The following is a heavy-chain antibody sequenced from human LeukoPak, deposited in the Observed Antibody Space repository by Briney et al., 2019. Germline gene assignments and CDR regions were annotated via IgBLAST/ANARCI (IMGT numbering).Heavy chain of an antibody. Sequence: GGSLRLSCAASGFTFSSYGMHWVRQAPGKGLEWVAVIWYDGSNKYYADSVKGRFTISRDNSKNTLYLQMNSLRAEDTAVYYCARHMRAVAGTLGRNFDFWGQGTLVTVSS. CDR1: GFTFSSYG. CDR3: ARHMRAVAGTLGRNFDF. J-gene: IGHJ4*02. D-gene: IGHD6-19*01. V-gene: IGHV3-33*01. CDR2: IWYDGSNK.